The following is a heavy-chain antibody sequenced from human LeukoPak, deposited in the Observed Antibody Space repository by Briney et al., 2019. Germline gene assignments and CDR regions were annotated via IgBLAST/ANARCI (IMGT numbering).Heavy chain of an antibody. V-gene: IGHV1-2*02. J-gene: IGHJ4*02. CDR3: ARVLDSGYDWYYFDY. D-gene: IGHD5-12*01. CDR1: GYTFTGYY. CDR2: INPNSGGT. Sequence: ASVKVSCKASGYTFTGYYMHWVRQAPGQGLEWMGWINPNSGGTNYAQEFQGRVTMTRDTSISTAYMELSRLRSDDTAVYYCARVLDSGYDWYYFDYWGQGTLVTASS.